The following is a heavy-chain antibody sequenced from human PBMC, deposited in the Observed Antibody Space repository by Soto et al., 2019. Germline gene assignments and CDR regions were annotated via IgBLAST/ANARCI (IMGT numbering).Heavy chain of an antibody. D-gene: IGHD7-27*01. CDR2: INNDGSST. CDR3: EMGTMDV. J-gene: IGHJ6*04. V-gene: IGHV3-74*01. Sequence: GGSLRLSCAASGFTFRTYWMQWARQAPGKGLEWVSRINNDGSSTDYADSVKGRFTISRDNARDTLYLQMNSLRAEDTATYYCEMGTMDVWGKGTTVTVSS. CDR1: GFTFRTYW.